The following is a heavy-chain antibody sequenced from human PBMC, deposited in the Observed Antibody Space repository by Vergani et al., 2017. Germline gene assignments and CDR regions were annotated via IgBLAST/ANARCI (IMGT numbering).Heavy chain of an antibody. Sequence: QVQLQQWGAGLLKPSETLSLTCAVYGGSFSGYYWSWIRHPPGKGLEWIGEINHSGSTNYNPSLKSRVTISVDTSKNQFSLKLSSVTAADTAVYYCARRGGDYYGSGDNDYWGQGTLVTVSS. D-gene: IGHD3-10*01. V-gene: IGHV4-34*01. CDR3: ARRGGDYYGSGDNDY. CDR1: GGSFSGYY. J-gene: IGHJ4*02. CDR2: INHSGST.